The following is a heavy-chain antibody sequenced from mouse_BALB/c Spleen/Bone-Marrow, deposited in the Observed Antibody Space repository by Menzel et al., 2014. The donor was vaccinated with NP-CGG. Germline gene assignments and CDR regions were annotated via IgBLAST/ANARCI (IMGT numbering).Heavy chain of an antibody. CDR3: ARQYGNYFDH. Sequence: VQLQQSGAELVRPGPSVKISCKASGYPFSSYCMNWVKQRPGQGLEWIGQIYPGDGETNYNGKFKGKATLTADKSSSTAYMQLSSLTSEDSAVYFCARQYGNYFDHWGQGTTLTVSS. J-gene: IGHJ2*01. CDR2: IYPGDGET. V-gene: IGHV1-80*01. CDR1: GYPFSSYC. D-gene: IGHD2-10*02.